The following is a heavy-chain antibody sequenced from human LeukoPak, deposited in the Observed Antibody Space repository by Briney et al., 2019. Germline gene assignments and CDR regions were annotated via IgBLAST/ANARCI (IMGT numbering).Heavy chain of an antibody. J-gene: IGHJ4*02. CDR1: GFTFSSYA. CDR3: AKDMEPFSSSWYSSLDY. D-gene: IGHD6-13*01. V-gene: IGHV3-23*01. CDR2: ISGSGGST. Sequence: GGSLRLSCAVSGFTFSSYAMSWVRQAPGKGLEWVSGISGSGGSTYYADSVKGRFTISRDNAKNSLYLQMNSLRAEDTALYYCAKDMEPFSSSWYSSLDYWGQGTLVTVSS.